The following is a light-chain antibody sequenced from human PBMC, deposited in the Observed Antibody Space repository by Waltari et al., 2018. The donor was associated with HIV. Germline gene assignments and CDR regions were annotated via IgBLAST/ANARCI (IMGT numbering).Light chain of an antibody. CDR1: KSNIGAGYE. V-gene: IGLV1-40*01. Sequence: QSVLTQPPSVSGDPGQRVTIPCTGSKSNIGAGYEVHWYQQVPGTAPKLLIYGNNNRASGVPDRFSGSKSGTSASLAISGLQAEDEAEYHCQSYDSSLTTTVFGGGTKLTVL. CDR2: GNN. J-gene: IGLJ2*01. CDR3: QSYDSSLTTTV.